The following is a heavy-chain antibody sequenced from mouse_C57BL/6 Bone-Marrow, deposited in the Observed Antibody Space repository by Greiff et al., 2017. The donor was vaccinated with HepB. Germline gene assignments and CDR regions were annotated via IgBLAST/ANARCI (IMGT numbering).Heavy chain of an antibody. CDR1: GYTFTSYW. Sequence: QVQLQQPGAELVRPGSSVKLSCKASGYTFTSYWMHWVKQRPIQGLEWIGNIDPSDSETHYNQKFKDKATLTVDKSSSTAYMQLSSLTSEDSAVYYCARLPFYYGSSDGDYWGQGTTLTVSS. CDR3: ARLPFYYGSSDGDY. V-gene: IGHV1-52*01. D-gene: IGHD1-1*01. CDR2: IDPSDSET. J-gene: IGHJ2*01.